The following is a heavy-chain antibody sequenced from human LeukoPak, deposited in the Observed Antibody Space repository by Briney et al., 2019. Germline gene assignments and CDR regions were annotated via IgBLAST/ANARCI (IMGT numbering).Heavy chain of an antibody. J-gene: IGHJ6*02. CDR2: ISAYNGNT. CDR3: ARDLPGIFGVVTITYYYYYYGMDV. V-gene: IGHV1-18*01. D-gene: IGHD3-3*01. Sequence: ASVTVSCKASGYTFTSYAMNWVRQAPGQGLEWMGWISAYNGNTNYAQKLQGRVTMTTDTSTSTAYMELRSLRSDDTAVYYCARDLPGIFGVVTITYYYYYYGMDVWGQGTTVTVSS. CDR1: GYTFTSYA.